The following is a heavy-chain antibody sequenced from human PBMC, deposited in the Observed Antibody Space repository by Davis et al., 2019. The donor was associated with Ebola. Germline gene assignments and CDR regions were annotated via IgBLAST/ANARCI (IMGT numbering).Heavy chain of an antibody. CDR1: GFTFSSYW. CDR2: IKQDGSEK. V-gene: IGHV3-7*01. D-gene: IGHD3-3*01. CDR3: ARDPPTIFGVVPV. Sequence: GGSLRLSCAASGFTFSSYWMSWVRQAPGKGLEWVANIKQDGSEKYYVDSVKGRFTISRDNAKNSLYLRMNSLRAEDTAVYYCARDPPTIFGVVPVWGQGTTVTVSS. J-gene: IGHJ6*02.